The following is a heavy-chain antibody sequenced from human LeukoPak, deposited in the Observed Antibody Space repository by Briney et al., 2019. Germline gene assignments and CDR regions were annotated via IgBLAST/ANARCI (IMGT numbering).Heavy chain of an antibody. CDR2: IYYSGST. J-gene: IGHJ4*02. CDR3: ARHYDSSGYCSIDY. D-gene: IGHD3-22*01. V-gene: IGHV4-59*08. CDR1: GGSISSYY. Sequence: SETLSLTCTVSGGSISSYYWSWIRQPPGKGLEWIGYIYYSGSTNYNPSLKSRVTISVDTSKNQFSLKLSSVTAADTAVYYCARHYDSSGYCSIDYRGQGTLVTVSS.